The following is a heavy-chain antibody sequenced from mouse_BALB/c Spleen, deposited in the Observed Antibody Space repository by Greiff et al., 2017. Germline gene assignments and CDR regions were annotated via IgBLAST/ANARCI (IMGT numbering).Heavy chain of an antibody. Sequence: QVQLQQSGPELVKPGASVKISCKATGYTFSSYWIEWVKQRPGHGLEWIGEILPGSGSTNYNEKFKGKATFTADTSSNTAYMQLSSLTSEDSAVYYCARERQLGLRGFAYWGQGTLVTVSA. CDR1: GYTFSSYW. CDR3: ARERQLGLRGFAY. J-gene: IGHJ3*01. CDR2: ILPGSGST. D-gene: IGHD3-2*01. V-gene: IGHV1-9*01.